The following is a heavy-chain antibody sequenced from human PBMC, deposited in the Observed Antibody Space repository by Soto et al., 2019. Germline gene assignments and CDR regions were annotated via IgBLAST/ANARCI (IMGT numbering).Heavy chain of an antibody. CDR1: GFTFSSYA. V-gene: IGHV3-30-3*01. CDR3: ARAIVVIIAAGYFDY. Sequence: QVQLVESGGGVVQTGRSLRLSCAASGFTFSSYAMHWVRQAPGKGLEWVAVISSDGSNKYYADSVKSRFTISRDNSKNTLYLQMNSLRAEDTAVYYCARAIVVIIAAGYFDYWGQGTLVTVSS. D-gene: IGHD2-15*01. J-gene: IGHJ4*02. CDR2: ISSDGSNK.